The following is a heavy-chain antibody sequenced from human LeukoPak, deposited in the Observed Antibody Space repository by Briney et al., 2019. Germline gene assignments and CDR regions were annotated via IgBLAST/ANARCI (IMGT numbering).Heavy chain of an antibody. CDR2: IYYSGST. CDR1: GGSISSSSYY. CDR3: VSAYSSGWTPFEDAFDI. J-gene: IGHJ3*02. D-gene: IGHD6-19*01. Sequence: SETLSLTCTVSGGSISSSSYYWGWIRQPPGKGLEWIVSIYYSGSTYYNPSLKSRVTISVYTSKNEFSLKLSSVTAADTAVYYCVSAYSSGWTPFEDAFDIWGQGTMVTVSS. V-gene: IGHV4-39*07.